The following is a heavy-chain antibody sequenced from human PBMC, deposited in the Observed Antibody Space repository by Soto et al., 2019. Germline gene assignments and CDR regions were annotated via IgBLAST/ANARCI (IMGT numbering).Heavy chain of an antibody. J-gene: IGHJ6*02. Sequence: KTXETLSLTCTVDGWSFSGYYWSWIRQPPGKGLEWIGEINHSGSTNYNPSLKSRVTISVDTSKNQFSLKLSSVTAADTAVYYCARGGGVYGMDVWGQGTTVTVSS. CDR3: ARGGGVYGMDV. CDR1: GWSFSGYY. D-gene: IGHD6-13*01. CDR2: INHSGST. V-gene: IGHV4-34*01.